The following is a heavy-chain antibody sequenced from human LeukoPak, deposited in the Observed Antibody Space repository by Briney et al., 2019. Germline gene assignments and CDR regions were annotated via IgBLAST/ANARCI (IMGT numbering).Heavy chain of an antibody. D-gene: IGHD3-10*01. CDR3: ARVGTMVRGKYGMDV. J-gene: IGHJ6*02. V-gene: IGHV1-69*10. Sequence: ASETVSYKPSGGTFNSYAISWVRQAPGQGLEWMEWIIPILGIANYAQKCQGRVTITADKSASTAYMELGSLRSEDTAMYYCARVGTMVRGKYGMDVWGQGTTVAVSS. CDR1: GGTFNSYA. CDR2: IIPILGIA.